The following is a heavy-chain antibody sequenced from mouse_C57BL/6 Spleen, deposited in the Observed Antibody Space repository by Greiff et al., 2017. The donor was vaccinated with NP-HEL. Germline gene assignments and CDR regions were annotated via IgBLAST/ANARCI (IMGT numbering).Heavy chain of an antibody. Sequence: VQLVESGAELVKPGASVKISCKASGYAFSSYWMNWVKQRPGKGLEWIGQIYPGDGDTNYNGKFKGKATLTADKSSSTAYMQLSSLTSEDSAVYFCARSDYYGSSPFAYWGQGTLVTVSA. CDR2: IYPGDGDT. D-gene: IGHD1-1*01. CDR1: GYAFSSYW. CDR3: ARSDYYGSSPFAY. J-gene: IGHJ3*01. V-gene: IGHV1-80*01.